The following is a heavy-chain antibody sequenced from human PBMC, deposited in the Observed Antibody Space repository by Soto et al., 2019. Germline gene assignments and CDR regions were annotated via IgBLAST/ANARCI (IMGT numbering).Heavy chain of an antibody. J-gene: IGHJ5*02. CDR3: ARSYDSSGSNWFDP. CDR2: ISYDGSNK. V-gene: IGHV3-30-3*01. D-gene: IGHD3-22*01. Sequence: GSLRLSCAASGFTFSSYAMHWVRQAPGKGLEWVAVISYDGSNKYYADSVKGRFTISRDNSKNTLYLQMNSLRAEDTAVYYCARSYDSSGSNWFDPWGQGTLVTVSS. CDR1: GFTFSSYA.